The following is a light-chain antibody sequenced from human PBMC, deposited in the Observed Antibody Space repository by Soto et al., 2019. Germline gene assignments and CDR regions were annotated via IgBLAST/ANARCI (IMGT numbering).Light chain of an antibody. CDR1: SSDVGGYNY. CDR2: EVS. Sequence: QSVLTQPASVSGSPGQSITISCTGTSSDVGGYNYVSWYQQHPGKAPKLMIYEVSNRPSGVPDRFSGSKSGNTASLTVSGLQAEDEADYFCSSYAGXNKLYVXXSGTKVTVL. CDR3: SSYAGXNKLYV. V-gene: IGLV2-8*01. J-gene: IGLJ1*01.